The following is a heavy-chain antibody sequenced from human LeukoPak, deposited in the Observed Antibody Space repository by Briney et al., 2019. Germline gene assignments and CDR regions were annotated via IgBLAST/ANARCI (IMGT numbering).Heavy chain of an antibody. CDR1: GGSFSGYY. Sequence: PSETLSLTCAVYGGSFSGYYWSWIRQPPGKGLEWIGEINHSGSTNYNPSLKSRVTISVDTSKNQFSLKLSSVTAADTAVYHCARGGVWWLPGGMDVWGQGTTVTVSS. V-gene: IGHV4-34*01. J-gene: IGHJ6*02. CDR3: ARGGVWWLPGGMDV. CDR2: INHSGST. D-gene: IGHD5-12*01.